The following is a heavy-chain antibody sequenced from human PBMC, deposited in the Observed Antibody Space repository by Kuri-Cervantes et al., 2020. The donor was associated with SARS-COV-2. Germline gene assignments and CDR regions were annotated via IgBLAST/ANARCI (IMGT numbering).Heavy chain of an antibody. CDR1: GFNFSRTD. CDR2: ISYDGSNK. V-gene: IGHV3-30-3*01. D-gene: IGHD2-2*01. J-gene: IGHJ4*02. CDR3: ARSIVVVPAPFDY. Sequence: GGSLRLSCAASGFNFSRTDMHWVRQAPGKGLEWVAVISYDGSNKYYADSVKGRFTISRDNSKNTLYLQMNSLRAEDTAVYYCARSIVVVPAPFDYWGQGTLVTVSS.